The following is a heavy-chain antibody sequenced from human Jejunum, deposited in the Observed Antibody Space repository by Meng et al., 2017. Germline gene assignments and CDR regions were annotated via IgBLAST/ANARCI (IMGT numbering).Heavy chain of an antibody. CDR1: GFTFSTYA. D-gene: IGHD1-1*01. V-gene: IGHV3-74*02. CDR3: TNDRLNH. Sequence: ELQLVESGGGLVQPGGSLRLSCAASGFTFSTYAMNWVRQGPGKGLVWVSRINPDGSNPTYADSVKGRFTISRDNAKNTVYLQMNSLRAEDTAVYYCTNDRLNHWGQGALVTVSS. J-gene: IGHJ1*01. CDR2: INPDGSNP.